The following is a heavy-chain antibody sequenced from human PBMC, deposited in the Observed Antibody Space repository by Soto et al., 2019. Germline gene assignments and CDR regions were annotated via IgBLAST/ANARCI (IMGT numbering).Heavy chain of an antibody. CDR2: IYHSGST. V-gene: IGHV4-30-2*01. Sequence: LTCTVSGASITYGGYSWSWIRQPPGKGREWIGYIYHSGSTYYNPSLKSRVTISVDRSKNQFSLKLSSVSAADTAVYYCAREGRGYSAFDIWGQGTMVTVSS. CDR3: AREGRGYSAFDI. CDR1: GASITYGGYS. J-gene: IGHJ3*02. D-gene: IGHD6-13*01.